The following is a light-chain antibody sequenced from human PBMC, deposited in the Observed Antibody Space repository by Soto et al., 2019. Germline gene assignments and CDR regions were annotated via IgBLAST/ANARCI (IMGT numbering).Light chain of an antibody. Sequence: QSVLTQPASVSGSPGQSITISCTGTSSDVGGYNYVSWYQQHPGKAPKLMIYDVSNRPSGVSNRFSGSKSGNTASLTISGLLAADEADDYCSSYTSSSTPGVFGGGTKLTVL. CDR1: SSDVGGYNY. CDR2: DVS. CDR3: SSYTSSSTPGV. J-gene: IGLJ2*01. V-gene: IGLV2-14*01.